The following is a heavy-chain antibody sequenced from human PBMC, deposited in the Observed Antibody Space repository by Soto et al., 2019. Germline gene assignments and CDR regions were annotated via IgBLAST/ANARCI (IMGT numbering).Heavy chain of an antibody. J-gene: IGHJ4*02. D-gene: IGHD5-12*01. Sequence: QVQLQESGPGLVKPSQTLSLTCTVSGGSISSGGYYWSWIRQHPGKGLEWIGYIYYSGNTYYNPSLKSRVSISLDRYKNQFSLKLSSVIAADTAVYYCARDVRGYGNVDYWGQGTLVTVSS. CDR3: ARDVRGYGNVDY. V-gene: IGHV4-31*03. CDR1: GGSISSGGYY. CDR2: IYYSGNT.